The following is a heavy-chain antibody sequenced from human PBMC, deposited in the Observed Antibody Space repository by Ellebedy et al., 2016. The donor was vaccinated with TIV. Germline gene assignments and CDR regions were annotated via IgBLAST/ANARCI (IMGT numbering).Heavy chain of an antibody. V-gene: IGHV1-24*01. CDR1: GYTLTELS. J-gene: IGHJ4*02. CDR2: FDPEDGET. Sequence: ASVKVSXKVSGYTLTELSMHWVRQAPGKGLEWMGGFDPEDGETIYAQKFQGRVTMTEDTSTDTAYMELSSLRSEDTAVYYCATGLRFLEWFGPNWGQGTLVTVSS. D-gene: IGHD3-3*01. CDR3: ATGLRFLEWFGPN.